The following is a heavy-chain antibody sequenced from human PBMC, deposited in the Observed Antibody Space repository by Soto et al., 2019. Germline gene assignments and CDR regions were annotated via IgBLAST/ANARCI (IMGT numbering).Heavy chain of an antibody. CDR2: IGTAGDT. Sequence: LRLSCAASGFTFSTYDMHWVRQATGKGLEWVSGIGTAGDTYYPGSVKGRFTISRENAQNSLYLQMNSLRAVDTAVYYCARDRLVVVVPAALPEDDYYYYGMDGWGQGTTVTVSS. V-gene: IGHV3-13*01. CDR3: ARDRLVVVVPAALPEDDYYYYGMDG. CDR1: GFTFSTYD. J-gene: IGHJ6*02. D-gene: IGHD2-2*01.